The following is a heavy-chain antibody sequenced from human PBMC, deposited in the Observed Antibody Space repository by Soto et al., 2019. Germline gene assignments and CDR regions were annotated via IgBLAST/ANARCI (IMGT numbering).Heavy chain of an antibody. V-gene: IGHV4-59*01. CDR1: GGSISVYY. D-gene: IGHD3-9*01. CDR3: ARGVGSSPPRY. CDR2: VYDNGRP. J-gene: IGHJ4*02. Sequence: QVQLQESGPGQVKPSETLSLTCTISGGSISVYYWSWIRQSPRQGLEWIGYVYDNGRPYYSPSLKSRVTISADTSKNQISLKLTSATAPDTAVYYCARGVGSSPPRYWGRGTLVTVSS.